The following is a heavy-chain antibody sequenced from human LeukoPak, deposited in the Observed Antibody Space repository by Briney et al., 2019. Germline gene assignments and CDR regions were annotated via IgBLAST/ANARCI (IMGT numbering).Heavy chain of an antibody. Sequence: GGSLRLSCVGSGFTFSSYSLTWVRQAPGRGLEWVSSISESGYYIYYADSLKGRFTVSRDNAKNSLYLEINTLRAEDTAVYHGARGQWVRGVVINPLDVWGKGTTVTVSS. CDR2: ISESGYYI. J-gene: IGHJ6*04. CDR1: GFTFSSYS. CDR3: ARGQWVRGVVINPLDV. V-gene: IGHV3-21*01. D-gene: IGHD3-10*01.